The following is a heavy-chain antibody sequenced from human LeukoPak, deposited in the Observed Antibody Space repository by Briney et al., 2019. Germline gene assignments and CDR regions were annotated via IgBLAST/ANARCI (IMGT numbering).Heavy chain of an antibody. CDR1: GYTFTSYG. J-gene: IGHJ5*02. V-gene: IGHV1-18*01. Sequence: GASVKVSCKASGYTFTSYGISWVRQAPGQGLEWMGWISAYNGNTNYAQKLQGRVTMTTDTSTSTAYMELRSLRSDDTAVYYCARDPIYYYDSSGYSWFDPWGQGTLVTVSS. CDR2: ISAYNGNT. D-gene: IGHD3-22*01. CDR3: ARDPIYYYDSSGYSWFDP.